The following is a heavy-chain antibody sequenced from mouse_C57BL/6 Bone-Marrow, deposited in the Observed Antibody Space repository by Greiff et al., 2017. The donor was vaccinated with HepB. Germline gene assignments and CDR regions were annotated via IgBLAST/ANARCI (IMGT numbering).Heavy chain of an antibody. J-gene: IGHJ1*03. D-gene: IGHD1-1*02. CDR2: IDPVDGDT. Sequence: EVKLQQSGAELVRPGASVKLSCTASGFNFKDYYMHWVKQRPEQGLEWIGRIDPVDGDTEYAPKFQGKATMTADTSSNTAYLQLSSLTSEDTAVYYCTTGGNDWYFDVWGTGTTVTVSS. V-gene: IGHV14-1*01. CDR1: GFNFKDYY. CDR3: TTGGNDWYFDV.